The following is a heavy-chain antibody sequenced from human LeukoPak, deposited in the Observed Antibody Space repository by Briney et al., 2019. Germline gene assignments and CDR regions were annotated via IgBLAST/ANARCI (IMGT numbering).Heavy chain of an antibody. CDR1: GGSISSYY. CDR2: IYTSGST. D-gene: IGHD3-3*01. CDR3: ARGYYDFWSGLSGIWFDP. J-gene: IGHJ5*02. Sequence: SETLSLTCTVSGGSISSYYWSWIRQPDGKGLEWIGRIYTSGSTNYNPSLKSRVTMSVDTSKNQFSLKLSSVTAADTAVYYCARGYYDFWSGLSGIWFDPWGQGTLVTVSS. V-gene: IGHV4-4*07.